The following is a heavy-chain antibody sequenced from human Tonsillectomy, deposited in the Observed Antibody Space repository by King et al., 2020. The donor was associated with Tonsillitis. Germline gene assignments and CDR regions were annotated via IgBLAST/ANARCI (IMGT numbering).Heavy chain of an antibody. Sequence: VQLQESGPGLVKPSETLSLTCSVTGGSISNYFWTWTRQPAGKGLEWIGRMYIGGTSNTSPSPKSRGIMSLDASKNEFYLNLTSVTAADSAKYYCARESTVARGLEIWGHGTMLIVSS. CDR3: ARESTVARGLEI. V-gene: IGHV4-4*07. CDR1: GGSISNYF. J-gene: IGHJ3*02. D-gene: IGHD4-23*01. CDR2: MYIGGTS.